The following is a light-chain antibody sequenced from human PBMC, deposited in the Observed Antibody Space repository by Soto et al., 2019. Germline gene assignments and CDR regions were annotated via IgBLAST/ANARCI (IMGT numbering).Light chain of an antibody. Sequence: DIVMTQSPDSLAVSLGERATLNCKSSQSVLYSSNNKNYLAWYQQKPRQPPKLLIYWASTRESGVPDRFSGSGSGTDFTLTISSLQAEDVAVYYCQQYYSTPLTFGPGTKVDIK. V-gene: IGKV4-1*01. CDR3: QQYYSTPLT. J-gene: IGKJ3*01. CDR1: QSVLYSSNNKNY. CDR2: WAS.